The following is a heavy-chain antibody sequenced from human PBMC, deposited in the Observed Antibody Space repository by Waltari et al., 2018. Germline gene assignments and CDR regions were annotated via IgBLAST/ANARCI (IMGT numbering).Heavy chain of an antibody. V-gene: IGHV4-59*01. D-gene: IGHD4-17*01. CDR1: GGSISRYY. CDR3: AREGVGSGDGGHFDV. Sequence: QVQLQESGPRLVKPSGTLSLTCSVSGGSISRYYWSWIRQPPGKGLEWIGYIYYTGTTNYNPALKSRVTMSVDTSKIQFSLKLSSVIAEDTAVYYCAREGVGSGDGGHFDVWGQGTMVTVSA. CDR2: IYYTGTT. J-gene: IGHJ3*01.